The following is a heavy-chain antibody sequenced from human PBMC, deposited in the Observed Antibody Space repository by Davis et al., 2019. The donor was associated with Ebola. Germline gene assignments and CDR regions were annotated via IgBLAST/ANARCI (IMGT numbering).Heavy chain of an antibody. Sequence: PGGSLRPSCATSGLTFDNYAMHWFRQAPGKGLEWVSGITSNSGTTAYADSVKGRFTISRDNAKDSLYLQMNSLRIEDTAFYYCAKDFYGSGSYIDAWGQGTLVAVSS. D-gene: IGHD3-10*01. J-gene: IGHJ5*02. CDR1: GLTFDNYA. CDR3: AKDFYGSGSYIDA. CDR2: ITSNSGTT. V-gene: IGHV3-9*01.